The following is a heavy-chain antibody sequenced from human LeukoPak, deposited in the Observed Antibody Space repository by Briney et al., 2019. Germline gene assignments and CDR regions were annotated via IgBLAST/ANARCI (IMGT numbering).Heavy chain of an antibody. CDR2: KDYSGST. CDR1: GGSISRYY. CDR3: ARVYYSSSYDYWYFDL. J-gene: IGHJ2*01. D-gene: IGHD6-13*01. Sequence: PSGTLSLTCAVSGGSISRYYWSWIRQPPGKGLEWIGYKDYSGSTNYNRSLKSRVTISVDTSKNQFSLKLSSVTAADTAVYYCARVYYSSSYDYWYFDLWGRGTLVTVSS. V-gene: IGHV4-59*01.